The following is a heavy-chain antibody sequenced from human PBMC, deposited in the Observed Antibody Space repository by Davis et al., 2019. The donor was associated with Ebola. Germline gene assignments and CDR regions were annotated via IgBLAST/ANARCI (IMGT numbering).Heavy chain of an antibody. D-gene: IGHD1-26*01. Sequence: GESLKISCAASGFTVSSNYMSWVRQAPGKGLEWVSVIYSGGSTYYADSVKGRFTISRHNSKNTLYLQMNSLRAEDTAVYYCARGVGDGYLDYWGQGTLVTVSS. CDR2: IYSGGST. V-gene: IGHV3-53*04. CDR3: ARGVGDGYLDY. J-gene: IGHJ4*02. CDR1: GFTVSSNY.